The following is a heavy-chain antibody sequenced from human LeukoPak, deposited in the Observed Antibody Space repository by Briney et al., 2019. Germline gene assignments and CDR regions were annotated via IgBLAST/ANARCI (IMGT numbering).Heavy chain of an antibody. CDR3: ARRRRIGAAGGDGMDV. J-gene: IGHJ6*02. D-gene: IGHD6-13*01. V-gene: IGHV4-4*09. Sequence: SETLSLTCTVSGGSMSNNYWTWIRQPPGQGLEWIGYTYNSGRTNYNPSLKSRVTISADTSKNQFSLKLDSVTAADTANYYCARRRRIGAAGGDGMDVWGQGTTVTVSS. CDR1: GGSMSNNY. CDR2: TYNSGRT.